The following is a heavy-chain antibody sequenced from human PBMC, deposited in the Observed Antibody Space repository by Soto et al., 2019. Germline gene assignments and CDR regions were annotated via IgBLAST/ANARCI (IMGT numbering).Heavy chain of an antibody. CDR1: GGSISSSSYY. Sequence: QLQLQESGPGLVKPSETLSLTCTVSGGSISSSSYYWGWIRQPPGKGLEWIGSIYYSGSTYYNPSLKSRVTVSVDTSKNQFSLKLSSVTAADTAVYYCARRSTMVRGVHLCPNPFDIWGQGTMVTVSS. D-gene: IGHD3-10*01. CDR3: ARRSTMVRGVHLCPNPFDI. V-gene: IGHV4-39*01. J-gene: IGHJ3*02. CDR2: IYYSGST.